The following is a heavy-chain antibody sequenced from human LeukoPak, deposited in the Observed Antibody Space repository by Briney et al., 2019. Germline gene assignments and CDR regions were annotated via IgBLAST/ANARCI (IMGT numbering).Heavy chain of an antibody. Sequence: ASVKVSCKTSGYTFTTYFMHWVRQAPGQGLEWMGVINPNGGGTAYVEKFQGRVTMTRDTSTSTVYMQLSSLRSEDTAVYYCAREGGYDILTGYQDYWGQGTLVTVSS. V-gene: IGHV1-46*01. J-gene: IGHJ4*02. D-gene: IGHD3-9*01. CDR2: INPNGGGT. CDR1: GYTFTTYF. CDR3: AREGGYDILTGYQDY.